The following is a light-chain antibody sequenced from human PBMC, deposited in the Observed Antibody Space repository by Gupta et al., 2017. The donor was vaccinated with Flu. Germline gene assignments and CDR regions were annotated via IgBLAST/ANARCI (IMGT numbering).Light chain of an antibody. V-gene: IGKV3-15*01. CDR1: QSVSSN. CDR2: GAS. CDR3: QLYNNWPPYS. Sequence: EIVMTQSPATLSVSPGERATLFCRVSQSVSSNLAWYQQKPGQAPRLLIYGASTRDTGIPARFSGSGFGTEFTLTISSRQSEDFAVYYCQLYNNWPPYSFGQGTKLEIK. J-gene: IGKJ2*03.